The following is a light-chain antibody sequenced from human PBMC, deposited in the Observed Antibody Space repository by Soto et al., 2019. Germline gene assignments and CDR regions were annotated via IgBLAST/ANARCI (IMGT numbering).Light chain of an antibody. CDR3: SSYTSTSTYV. V-gene: IGLV2-14*01. CDR2: DVT. Sequence: QSALTQPASVSGSPGQSITISCTGTSSDVGGYNYVSWYQQHPGKAPKLMIYDVTNRPSRISNRFSGSKSGNTASLTISGLQAEDAADYYCSSYTSTSTYVFGTGTKLTVL. J-gene: IGLJ1*01. CDR1: SSDVGGYNY.